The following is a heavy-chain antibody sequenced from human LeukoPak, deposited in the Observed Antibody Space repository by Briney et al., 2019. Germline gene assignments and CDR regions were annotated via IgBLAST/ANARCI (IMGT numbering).Heavy chain of an antibody. CDR3: ARDYVVNYYDSSGYQRGGDAVDI. CDR1: GYIFTSCY. CDR2: INPSGGST. V-gene: IGHV1-46*01. J-gene: IGHJ3*02. D-gene: IGHD3-22*01. Sequence: ASVKVSCKASGYIFTSCYIHWVRQAPGQGLEWMGIINPSGGSTINAQKFQGRVTMTRDTSTRTVYMELSSLRSEDTAVYYCARDYVVNYYDSSGYQRGGDAVDIWGQGTMVTVSS.